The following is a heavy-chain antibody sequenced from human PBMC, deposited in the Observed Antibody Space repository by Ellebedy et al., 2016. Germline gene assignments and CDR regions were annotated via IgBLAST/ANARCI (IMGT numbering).Heavy chain of an antibody. CDR2: IYTSGSP. V-gene: IGHV4-61*02. D-gene: IGHD3-3*01. J-gene: IGHJ4*02. CDR3: ASLTIPGGSDF. Sequence: SETLSLTXTVSGGSLSSGAYYWTWIRQPAGKGLEWIGRIYTSGSPIHNPSLKSRVTMSIDTSNNHFSLEVNSVTAADTAVYYCASLTIPGGSDFWGQGTPVTVSS. CDR1: GGSLSSGAYY.